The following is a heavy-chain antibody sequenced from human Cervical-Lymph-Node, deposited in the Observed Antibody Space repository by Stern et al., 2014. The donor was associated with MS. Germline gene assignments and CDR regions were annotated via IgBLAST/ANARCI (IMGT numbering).Heavy chain of an antibody. V-gene: IGHV1-69*09. CDR3: ARDQLGAYWYYDV. Sequence: QVQLVQSGAEVKKPWSSVKVSCKGSEDTFSNYGIGWVRQAPGQGLEWMGRITPSLGITNYAQNVQARVTITADTSTNTAYMELTSLRSSDTAVYYCARDQLGAYWYYDVWGRGTLVTVSS. J-gene: IGHJ2*01. CDR2: ITPSLGIT. D-gene: IGHD7-27*01. CDR1: EDTFSNYG.